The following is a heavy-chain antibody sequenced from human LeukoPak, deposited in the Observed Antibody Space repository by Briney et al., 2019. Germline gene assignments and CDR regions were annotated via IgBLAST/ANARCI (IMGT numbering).Heavy chain of an antibody. CDR3: AKVMDGQQLVLGYFDY. D-gene: IGHD6-13*01. Sequence: GGCLRLSCAASGFTFSSYAMSWVRQAPGKGLEWVSAISGSGGSTYYADSVKGRFTISRDNSKNTLYLQMNSLRAEDTAVYYCAKVMDGQQLVLGYFDYWGQGTLVTVSS. CDR1: GFTFSSYA. V-gene: IGHV3-23*01. CDR2: ISGSGGST. J-gene: IGHJ4*02.